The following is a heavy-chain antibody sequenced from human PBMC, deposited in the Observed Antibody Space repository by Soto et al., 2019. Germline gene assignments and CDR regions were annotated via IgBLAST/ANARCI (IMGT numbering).Heavy chain of an antibody. Sequence: QVQLVESGGGVVQPGRSLRLSCAASGFTFSSYGMHWVRQAPGKGLEWVAVISYDGSNKYYADSVKGRFTISRDNSKNTLYLQMNSLRAEYTAVYYCAKDPGGQAVALDYWGQGTLVTVSS. J-gene: IGHJ4*02. CDR3: AKDPGGQAVALDY. D-gene: IGHD6-19*01. CDR1: GFTFSSYG. V-gene: IGHV3-30*18. CDR2: ISYDGSNK.